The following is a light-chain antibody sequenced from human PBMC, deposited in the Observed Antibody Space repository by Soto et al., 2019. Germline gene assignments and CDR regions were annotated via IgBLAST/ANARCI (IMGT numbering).Light chain of an antibody. CDR1: QDINKW. Sequence: DIQMTQSPSSVCASVGDRVTITCRASQDINKWLAWYQQKPGLAPNLVIYTASRLHGGGPSRFSGSASGTDFTLTISSLQPEDVATYYCQQGKSFPLTFGGGTKVEI. CDR3: QQGKSFPLT. J-gene: IGKJ4*01. V-gene: IGKV1-12*01. CDR2: TAS.